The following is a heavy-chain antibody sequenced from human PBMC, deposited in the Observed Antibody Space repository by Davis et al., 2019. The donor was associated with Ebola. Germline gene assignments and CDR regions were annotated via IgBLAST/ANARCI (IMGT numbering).Heavy chain of an antibody. J-gene: IGHJ2*01. CDR2: ITSSSNYI. V-gene: IGHV3-21*01. Sequence: GESLKISCAASGFTFSSYAMSWVRQAPGKGLEWVSFITSSSNYIYYADSVKLRFTISRDNAKNSLYLQMNSLRAEDTAVYYCVRDPALVVTGGGWYFDLWGRGTLVTVSS. CDR1: GFTFSSYA. CDR3: VRDPALVVTGGGWYFDL. D-gene: IGHD2-21*02.